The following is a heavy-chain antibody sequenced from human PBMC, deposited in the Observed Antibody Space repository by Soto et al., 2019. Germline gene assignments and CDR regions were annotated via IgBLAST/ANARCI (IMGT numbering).Heavy chain of an antibody. D-gene: IGHD2-15*01. Sequence: QVQLQQWGAGLLKPSETLSLTCAVYGGSFSGYYWSWIRQPPGKGLEWIGEINHSGSTNYNPSLWRRFAVSVDTSQKQFSLKLTPVTAADTAVYHCPRAASRYGSGGSCCSGRDYWGQGNLVTVSS. CDR3: PRAASRYGSGGSCCSGRDY. V-gene: IGHV4-34*01. CDR2: INHSGST. J-gene: IGHJ4*02. CDR1: GGSFSGYY.